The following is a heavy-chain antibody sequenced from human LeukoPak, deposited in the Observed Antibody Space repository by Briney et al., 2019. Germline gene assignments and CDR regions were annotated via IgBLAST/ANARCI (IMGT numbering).Heavy chain of an antibody. V-gene: IGHV3-49*03. Sequence: GGSLRLSCTASGFTFGDYAMSWFRQAPGKGLEWVGFIRSKAYGGTTEYAASVKGRFTISRDDSKSIAYLQMNSLKTEDTAVYYCTRVSSGSYVYGMDVWGQGTTVTVSS. CDR1: GFTFGDYA. CDR2: IRSKAYGGTT. J-gene: IGHJ6*02. D-gene: IGHD3-22*01. CDR3: TRVSSGSYVYGMDV.